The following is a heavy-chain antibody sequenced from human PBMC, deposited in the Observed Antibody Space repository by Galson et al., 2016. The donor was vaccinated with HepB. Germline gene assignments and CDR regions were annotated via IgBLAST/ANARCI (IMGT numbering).Heavy chain of an antibody. CDR2: ISGNAGRT. CDR1: GFSFSSYS. Sequence: SLRLSCAASGFSFSSYSMHWVRQAPGKGLEYIATISGNAGRTYYVDSVKGRFTISRDNAKKTVDLHVSRLRPEDTGVFYCVKDRSITVPAMDAFDLWGQGTMVIVSS. V-gene: IGHV3-64D*08. CDR3: VKDRSITVPAMDAFDL. D-gene: IGHD6-6*01. J-gene: IGHJ3*01.